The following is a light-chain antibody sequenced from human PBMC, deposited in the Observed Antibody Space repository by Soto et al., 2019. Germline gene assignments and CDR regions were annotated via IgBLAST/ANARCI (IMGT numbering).Light chain of an antibody. Sequence: EIVLTQSPGNLSLSPGERATLSCRASQGSSYLAWYQQKPGQAPRLLIYGASFRDPGTPDRFSGSGSGPDFTLTISRLEPEDFAVYYCQQYGDSPGVTFGQGNRLEIK. CDR3: QQYGDSPGVT. V-gene: IGKV3-20*01. CDR1: QGSSY. CDR2: GAS. J-gene: IGKJ5*01.